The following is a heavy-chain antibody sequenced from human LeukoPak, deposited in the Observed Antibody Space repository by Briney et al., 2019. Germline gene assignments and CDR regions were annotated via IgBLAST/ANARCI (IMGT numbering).Heavy chain of an antibody. V-gene: IGHV4-34*01. CDR1: GGSFSGYY. CDR2: INHSGST. D-gene: IGHD1-1*01. J-gene: IGHJ4*02. Sequence: SETLSLTCAVYGGSFSGYYWSWIRQPPGKGLEWIGEINHSGSTNYNPSLKSRVTISVDTSKNQFSLKLSSVTAADTAVYYCARDLGTGPLFDYWGQGTLVTVSS. CDR3: ARDLGTGPLFDY.